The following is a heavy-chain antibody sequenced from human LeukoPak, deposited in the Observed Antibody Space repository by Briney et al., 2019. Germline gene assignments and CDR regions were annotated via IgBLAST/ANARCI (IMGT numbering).Heavy chain of an antibody. V-gene: IGHV3-23*01. Sequence: GGSLRLSCAASGFNFRGYAMSWVRQAPGKGLEWVSAISGSGGRAHYADSVRGRFTISRDNSQNTLQLQVNSLRAEDTAVYYCAKEVVMGETNYYYYGMDVWGQGTTVTVSS. CDR1: GFNFRGYA. D-gene: IGHD2-21*01. CDR3: AKEVVMGETNYYYYGMDV. CDR2: ISGSGGRA. J-gene: IGHJ6*02.